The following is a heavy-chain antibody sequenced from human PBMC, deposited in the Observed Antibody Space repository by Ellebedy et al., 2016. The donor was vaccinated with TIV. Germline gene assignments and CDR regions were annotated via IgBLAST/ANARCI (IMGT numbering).Heavy chain of an antibody. CDR2: IKHDGSAK. CDR1: GFTISSYW. V-gene: IGHV3-7*01. J-gene: IGHJ4*02. D-gene: IGHD3-22*01. CDR3: ARVYDSIDY. Sequence: PGGSLRLSCAASGFTISSYWMSWVSPAPGKGLEWVANIKHDGSAKYYVDSVKGRFTISRDNAKNSRYLQMNRLRAEDTAVYYCARVYDSIDYWGQGTLVTVSS.